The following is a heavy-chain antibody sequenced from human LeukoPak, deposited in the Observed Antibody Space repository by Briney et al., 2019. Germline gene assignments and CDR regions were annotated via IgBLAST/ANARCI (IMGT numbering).Heavy chain of an antibody. CDR3: AKGDLGSIVGATKLDY. CDR2: ISGSGGST. Sequence: GGSLRLSCAAFSSYAMSWVRQAPGKGLEWVSAISGSGGSTYYADSVKGRFTISRDNSKNTLYLQMNSLRAEDTAVYYCAKGDLGSIVGATKLDYWGQGTLVTVSS. V-gene: IGHV3-23*01. J-gene: IGHJ4*02. D-gene: IGHD1-26*01. CDR1: SSYA.